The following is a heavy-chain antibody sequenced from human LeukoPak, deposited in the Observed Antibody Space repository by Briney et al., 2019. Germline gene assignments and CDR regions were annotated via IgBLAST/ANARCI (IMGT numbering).Heavy chain of an antibody. V-gene: IGHV3-23*01. Sequence: GGFLRLSCAASGFTISTYGMSWVRQAPGKGLEWVSSISGGTTYYADSVKGRFTISRDNSKNTVSLQMNSLRAEDTAVYYCAKSVYHSGNYWGQGTLVTVSS. CDR2: ISGGTT. J-gene: IGHJ4*02. CDR1: GFTISTYG. CDR3: AKSVYHSGNY. D-gene: IGHD3-10*01.